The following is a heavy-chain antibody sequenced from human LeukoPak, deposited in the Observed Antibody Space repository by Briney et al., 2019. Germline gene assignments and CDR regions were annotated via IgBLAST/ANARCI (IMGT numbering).Heavy chain of an antibody. CDR3: AGGFGY. CDR1: GFTFYNYD. D-gene: IGHD3-16*01. CDR2: ISSISSTI. V-gene: IGHV3-48*02. J-gene: IGHJ4*02. Sequence: GGSLTLSCAASGFTFYNYDMHWVRQAPVMGPEWVSYISSISSTISYAVSVKGRFTISRENAKKSLYQKMNSLRDEDTAVYYCAGGFGYWGQGTLVTVSS.